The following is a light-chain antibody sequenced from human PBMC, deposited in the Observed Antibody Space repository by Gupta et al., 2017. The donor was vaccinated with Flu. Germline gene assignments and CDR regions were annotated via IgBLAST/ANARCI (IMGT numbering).Light chain of an antibody. CDR3: QQSDSSPYT. V-gene: IGKV1-39*01. J-gene: IGKJ2*01. CDR2: GAS. Sequence: PSSLSASVGDRVTITCRASQSIGWFLNWYQQKPGEAPKVLINGASSLQSGAPSTFSGSGSGTDFILTISSLQPEDFATYYCQQSDSSPYTFGQGTKLEIK. CDR1: QSIGWF.